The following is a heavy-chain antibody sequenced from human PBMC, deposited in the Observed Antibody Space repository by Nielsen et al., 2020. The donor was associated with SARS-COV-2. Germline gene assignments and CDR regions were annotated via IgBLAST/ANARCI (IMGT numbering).Heavy chain of an antibody. D-gene: IGHD1-20*01. Sequence: GESLKISCAASGFTFSSYAMHWVRQAPGKGLEWVAVISYDGSNKYYADSVKGRFTISRDNSKNTLYLQMNSLRADDTAVYYCARVHNWKGNYYGMDVWGQGTTVTVSS. CDR2: ISYDGSNK. V-gene: IGHV3-30-3*01. J-gene: IGHJ6*02. CDR3: ARVHNWKGNYYGMDV. CDR1: GFTFSSYA.